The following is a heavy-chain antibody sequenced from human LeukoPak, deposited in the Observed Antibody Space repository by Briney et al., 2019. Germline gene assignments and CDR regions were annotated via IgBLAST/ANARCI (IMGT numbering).Heavy chain of an antibody. Sequence: GASVKVSCKASGYTFTGYYMHWVRQAPGQGLEWMGWINPNSGGTNYAQKFQGRVTMTRDTSISTAYMELSRLRSDDTAVYYCARCRLPCTGWAAGFDPWGQGTLVTVSS. D-gene: IGHD2-15*01. J-gene: IGHJ5*02. V-gene: IGHV1-2*02. CDR3: ARCRLPCTGWAAGFDP. CDR2: INPNSGGT. CDR1: GYTFTGYY.